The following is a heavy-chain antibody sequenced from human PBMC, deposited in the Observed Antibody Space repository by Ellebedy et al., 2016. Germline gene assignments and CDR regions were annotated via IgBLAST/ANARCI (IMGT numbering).Heavy chain of an antibody. J-gene: IGHJ4*02. CDR1: GGSISSGTYS. Sequence: SETLSLXCTVSGGSISSGTYSGGWIRQTPGKGLEWIGNIYNSGYTYYNPSLKTRVTISLDTSKNQFSLKLSSVTAEDTAVYFCAKGITPLSAEVFDAWGQGTLVTVSS. D-gene: IGHD1-20*01. CDR3: AKGITPLSAEVFDA. V-gene: IGHV4-39*07. CDR2: IYNSGYT.